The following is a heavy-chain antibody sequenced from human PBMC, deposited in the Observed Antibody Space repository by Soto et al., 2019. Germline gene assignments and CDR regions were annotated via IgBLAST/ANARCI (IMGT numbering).Heavy chain of an antibody. J-gene: IGHJ3*02. CDR2: IYWDDDK. D-gene: IGHD6-13*01. CDR3: AHRRIAAAINAFDI. CDR1: GFSLSTSGVG. Sequence: QITLKESGPTLVKPTQTLTLTCTFSGFSLSTSGVGVGWIRQPPGKALEWLALIYWDDDKRYSPSLKSRLTITKDTSKNQVVLTMTNMDPVDTATHYCAHRRIAAAINAFDIWGQGTMVTVSS. V-gene: IGHV2-5*02.